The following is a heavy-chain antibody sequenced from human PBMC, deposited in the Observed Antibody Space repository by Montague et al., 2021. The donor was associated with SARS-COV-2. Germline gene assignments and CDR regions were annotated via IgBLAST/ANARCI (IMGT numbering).Heavy chain of an antibody. Sequence: SETLSLTCSVSGYFIGTGYYWGWIRQSPGKGLEWIGSNYLHGNAHYNPSLNSRVTISLDTSNNQFSSRLTSVTTSDTAVYYCARGRVTRAGFDYWGQGIRVIVSS. CDR2: NYLHGNA. CDR1: GYFIGTGYY. V-gene: IGHV4-38-2*02. CDR3: ARGRVTRAGFDY. J-gene: IGHJ4*02. D-gene: IGHD2-21*02.